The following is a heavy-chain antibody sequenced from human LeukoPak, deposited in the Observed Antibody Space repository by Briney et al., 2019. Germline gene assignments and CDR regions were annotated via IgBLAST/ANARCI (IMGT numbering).Heavy chain of an antibody. CDR3: ARLDSSGYYPIYFDY. J-gene: IGHJ4*02. CDR2: IYYSGST. CDR1: GGSISGTDLY. Sequence: SETLSLTCTVSGGSISGTDLYWGWIRQPPGKGLEWIGSIYYSGSTYYNPSLKSRVTISVDTSKNQFSLKLSSVTAADTAVYYCARLDSSGYYPIYFDYWGQGTLVTVSS. D-gene: IGHD3-22*01. V-gene: IGHV4-39*01.